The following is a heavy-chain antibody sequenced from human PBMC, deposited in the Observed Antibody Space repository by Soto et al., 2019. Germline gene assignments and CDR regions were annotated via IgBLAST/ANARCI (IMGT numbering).Heavy chain of an antibody. CDR3: ARDSPYYDFWSGYFWFDP. Sequence: QVQLVQSGAEVKKPGASVKVSCKASGYTFTSYGISWVRQAPGQGLEWMGWISAYNGNTNYAQKLQGRVTMTTDTSTSTAYMELRSLGSDDTAVYYCARDSPYYDFWSGYFWFDPWGQGTLVTVSS. J-gene: IGHJ5*02. D-gene: IGHD3-3*01. CDR1: GYTFTSYG. V-gene: IGHV1-18*01. CDR2: ISAYNGNT.